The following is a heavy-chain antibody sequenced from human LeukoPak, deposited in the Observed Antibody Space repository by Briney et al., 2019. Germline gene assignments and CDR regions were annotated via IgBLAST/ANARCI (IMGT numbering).Heavy chain of an antibody. CDR2: ISSSSSYI. Sequence: PGGSLRLSCAASGFTFSSYSMTWVRQAPGKGLEWVSSISSSSSYIYYADSVKGRFTISRDNAKNSLYLQMNSLRAEDTAVYYCASSRPYSSGWTGHYYYGMDVWGQGTTVTVSS. CDR3: ASSRPYSSGWTGHYYYGMDV. J-gene: IGHJ6*02. CDR1: GFTFSSYS. V-gene: IGHV3-21*01. D-gene: IGHD6-19*01.